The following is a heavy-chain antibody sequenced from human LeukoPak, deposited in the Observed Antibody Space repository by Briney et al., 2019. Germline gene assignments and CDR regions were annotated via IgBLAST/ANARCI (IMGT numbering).Heavy chain of an antibody. D-gene: IGHD1-26*01. CDR3: ARTASGGPTA. V-gene: IGHV3-30*01. CDR2: ISYDGSNK. J-gene: IGHJ4*02. CDR1: GFTFSSYA. Sequence: PGRSLRLSCAASGFTFSSYAMHWVRQAPGKGLEWVAVISYDGSNKYYADSVKGRFTISRDNSKNTLYLQMNSLRAEDTAVYYCARTASGGPTAWGQGTLVTVSS.